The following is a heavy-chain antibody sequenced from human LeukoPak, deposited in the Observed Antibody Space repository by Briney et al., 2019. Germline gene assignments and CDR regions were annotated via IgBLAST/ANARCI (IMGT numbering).Heavy chain of an antibody. CDR2: ITGSGGST. J-gene: IGHJ5*02. CDR3: AKDDGLIMFSS. D-gene: IGHD3-16*01. CDR1: GFSFGNYG. Sequence: PGGSLRLSCAASGFSFGNYGMNWVRQAPGKGLEWVSGITGSGGSTYYAGSVKGRFTISRDNSKNTLYLQVNSLRAEDTAVYYCAKDDGLIMFSSWGQGTLVTVSS. V-gene: IGHV3-23*01.